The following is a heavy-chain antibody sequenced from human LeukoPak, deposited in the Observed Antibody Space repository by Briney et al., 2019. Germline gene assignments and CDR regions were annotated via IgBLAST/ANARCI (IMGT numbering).Heavy chain of an antibody. D-gene: IGHD4-17*01. V-gene: IGHV3-66*04. CDR1: EFSVGSNY. CDR3: AIRALTTPPY. CDR2: IYSGGST. Sequence: GGSLRLSCAASEFSVGSNYMTWARQAPGKGLEWVSLIYSGGSTYYADSVKGRFTISRDNSKNTLYLQMNSLRAEDTAVYYCAIRALTTPPYWGQGTLVTVSS. J-gene: IGHJ4*02.